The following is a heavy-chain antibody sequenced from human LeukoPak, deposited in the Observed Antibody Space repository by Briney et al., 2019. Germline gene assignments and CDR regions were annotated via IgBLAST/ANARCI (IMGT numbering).Heavy chain of an antibody. CDR1: GFTFDDYG. CDR2: INWNGGST. J-gene: IGHJ6*03. V-gene: IGHV3-20*04. D-gene: IGHD3-10*01. CDR3: ARGGFIGGYYYYYYMDV. Sequence: PGGSLRLSCAASGFTFDDYGMSWVRQAPGKGLELVSGINWNGGSTGYADSGKGRFTISRDNAKNSLYLQMNSLRAEDTALYYCARGGFIGGYYYYYYMDVWGKGTTVTVSS.